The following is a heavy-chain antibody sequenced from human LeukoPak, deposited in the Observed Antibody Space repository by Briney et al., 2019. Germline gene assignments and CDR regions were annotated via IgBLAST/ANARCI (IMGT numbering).Heavy chain of an antibody. Sequence: VRSLRLSCAASGFTFSSYSMNWVRQAPGKGLEWVSSITASSTAIYSADSVKGRFTISRDNAKNSLYLQMNSLRAEDTAVYYCARIAAREYYHYMDVWGKGTMVTVSS. CDR2: ITASSTAI. J-gene: IGHJ6*03. CDR3: ARIAAREYYHYMDV. V-gene: IGHV3-21*01. D-gene: IGHD6-6*01. CDR1: GFTFSSYS.